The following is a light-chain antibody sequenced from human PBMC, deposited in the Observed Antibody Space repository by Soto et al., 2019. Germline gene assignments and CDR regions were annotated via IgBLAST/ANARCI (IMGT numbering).Light chain of an antibody. CDR3: SSYTRSSTRV. CDR2: DVS. J-gene: IGLJ3*02. Sequence: QSALTQPASVSGSPRHSITISCTGTSSDVGGYNYVSWYQQHPGKAPKLMIYDVSSRPSGVSNRFSGSKSGNTASLTISGLQAEDEADYYCSSYTRSSTRVFGGGTKLTVL. V-gene: IGLV2-14*01. CDR1: SSDVGGYNY.